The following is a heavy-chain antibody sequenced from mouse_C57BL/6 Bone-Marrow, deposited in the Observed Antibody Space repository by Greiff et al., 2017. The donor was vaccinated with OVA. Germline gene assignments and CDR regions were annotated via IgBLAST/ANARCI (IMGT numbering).Heavy chain of an antibody. CDR1: GYSITSGYY. V-gene: IGHV3-6*01. Sequence: EVKLMESGPGLVKPSQSLSLTCSVTGYSITSGYYWNWIRQFPGNKLEWMGYISYDGSNNYNPSLKNRISITRDTSKNQFFLKLNSVTTEDTATYYCARAITTVVADWYFDVWGTGTTVTVSS. J-gene: IGHJ1*03. D-gene: IGHD1-1*01. CDR2: ISYDGSN. CDR3: ARAITTVVADWYFDV.